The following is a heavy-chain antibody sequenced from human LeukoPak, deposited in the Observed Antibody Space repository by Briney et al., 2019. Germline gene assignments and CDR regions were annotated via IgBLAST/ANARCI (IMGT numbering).Heavy chain of an antibody. V-gene: IGHV3-21*01. CDR2: ISSSSSYI. D-gene: IGHD6-19*01. Sequence: GGSLRLSCAASGFTFSSYSMNWVRQAPGKGLEWVLSISSSSSYIYYADSVKGRFTISRDNAKNSLYLQMNSLRAEDTAVYYCARSQWLATPDYVDYWGQGTLVTVSS. CDR1: GFTFSSYS. J-gene: IGHJ4*02. CDR3: ARSQWLATPDYVDY.